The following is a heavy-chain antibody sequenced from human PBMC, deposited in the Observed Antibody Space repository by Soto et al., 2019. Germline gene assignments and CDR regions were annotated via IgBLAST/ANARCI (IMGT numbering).Heavy chain of an antibody. D-gene: IGHD3-3*01. Sequence: ASVKVFCMVSGYTLTEFSMHWVRQAPGKGLVWMGGFYPVVGETSYVQKFQGRVSMTMDTSTRTVYMELSSLRSEDTVVYYCARDGSPHLEWALYYYYYMDVWGKGTKVTVSS. CDR1: GYTLTEFS. CDR3: ARDGSPHLEWALYYYYYMDV. J-gene: IGHJ6*03. V-gene: IGHV1-24*01. CDR2: FYPVVGET.